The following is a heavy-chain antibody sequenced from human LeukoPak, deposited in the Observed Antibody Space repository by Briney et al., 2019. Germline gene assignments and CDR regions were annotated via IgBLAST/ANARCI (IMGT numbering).Heavy chain of an antibody. V-gene: IGHV1-24*01. D-gene: IGHD2-15*01. CDR2: FDPEDGET. Sequence: GASVKVSCKVSGYTLTELSMHWVRQAPGKGLEWMGGFDPEDGETIYAQKFQGRVTMTEDTSTDTAYMELSSLRSEDTAVYYCAVGRACSGGSCYVLDYWGQGTLVTVSS. CDR3: AVGRACSGGSCYVLDY. CDR1: GYTLTELS. J-gene: IGHJ4*02.